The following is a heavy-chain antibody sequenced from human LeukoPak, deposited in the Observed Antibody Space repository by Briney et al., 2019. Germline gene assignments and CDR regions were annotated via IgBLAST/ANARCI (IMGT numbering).Heavy chain of an antibody. V-gene: IGHV1-2*02. CDR3: ARVVGGNYYGSETGDY. D-gene: IGHD3-10*01. J-gene: IGHJ4*02. Sequence: ASAKVSCKASGYTFTGFYMHWVRQAPGQGLEWMGWINPNSGGTKYAQTFQGRVTMTRDTSISTAYMELSSLRSDDTAVYYCARVVGGNYYGSETGDYWGQGTLVTVSS. CDR1: GYTFTGFY. CDR2: INPNSGGT.